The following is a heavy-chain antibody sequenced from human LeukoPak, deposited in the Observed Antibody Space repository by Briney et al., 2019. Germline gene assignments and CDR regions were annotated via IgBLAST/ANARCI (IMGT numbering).Heavy chain of an antibody. CDR3: ARDSCSGGSCYPLWD. CDR2: IYTSGST. Sequence: SETLSLTCTVSGGSISSGSYYWRWLRQPAGKGLEWIVRIYTSGSTNYNPSLKSRVTISVDTSKNQFSLKLSSVTAADTAVYYCARDSCSGGSCYPLWDWGQGTLVTVSS. J-gene: IGHJ4*02. CDR1: GGSISSGSYY. D-gene: IGHD2-15*01. V-gene: IGHV4-61*02.